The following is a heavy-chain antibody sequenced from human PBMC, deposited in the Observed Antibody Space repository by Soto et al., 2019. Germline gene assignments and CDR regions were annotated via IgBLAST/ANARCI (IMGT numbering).Heavy chain of an antibody. V-gene: IGHV1-69*02. J-gene: IGHJ6*02. Sequence: GASVKVSCKASGGTFSSYTISWVRQAPGQGLEWMGRIIPILGIANYAQKFQGRVTITADKSTSTAYMELSSLRSEDTAVYYCASPGSDLSSSWYRMDVWGQGTTVTVSS. D-gene: IGHD6-13*01. CDR1: GGTFSSYT. CDR2: IIPILGIA. CDR3: ASPGSDLSSSWYRMDV.